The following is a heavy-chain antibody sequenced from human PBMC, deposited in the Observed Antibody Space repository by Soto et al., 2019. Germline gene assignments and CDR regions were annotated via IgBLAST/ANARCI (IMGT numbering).Heavy chain of an antibody. CDR2: ISGSGGSV. J-gene: IGHJ4*02. V-gene: IGHV3-23*01. CDR1: GFIFTNYA. CDR3: AKDPVVSSTSSWFYFDY. Sequence: EVQLLESGGGLVQPGGSLRLSCAASGFIFTNYAMNWVRQAPGKGLEWVSSISGSGGSVYYADSVKGRFTISRDNSENTLYLQMRSLRADDAAVYYCAKDPVVSSTSSWFYFDYWGRGTLVTVSS. D-gene: IGHD6-13*01.